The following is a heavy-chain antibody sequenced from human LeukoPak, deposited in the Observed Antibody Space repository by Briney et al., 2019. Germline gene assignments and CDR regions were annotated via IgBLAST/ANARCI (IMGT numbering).Heavy chain of an antibody. V-gene: IGHV3-7*01. Sequence: AGGSLRLSCAASGFTFSSYWMSWVRQAPGKGLEWVANIKQDGSEKYYVDSVKGRFTISRDNAKNSLYLQMNSLRAEDTAVYYCAIDPGYYDSSGYYGDYFDYWGPGTLVTVSS. J-gene: IGHJ4*02. CDR2: IKQDGSEK. CDR1: GFTFSSYW. D-gene: IGHD3-22*01. CDR3: AIDPGYYDSSGYYGDYFDY.